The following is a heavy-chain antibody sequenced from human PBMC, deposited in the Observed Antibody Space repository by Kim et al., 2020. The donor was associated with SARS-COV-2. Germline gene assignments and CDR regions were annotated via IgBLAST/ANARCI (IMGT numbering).Heavy chain of an antibody. J-gene: IGHJ4*02. CDR2: ISPYNGYT. V-gene: IGHV1-18*01. CDR1: GYTFSNYN. Sequence: ASVKVSCKAFGYTFSNYNFNWVRQAPGHGLEWMGWISPYNGYTNYAQKLQGRVTMTTDTSTNTAYMELRSLTSDDTAVYYCARGRGWGYYDFWGPGTLVTVSS. D-gene: IGHD7-27*01. CDR3: ARGRGWGYYDF.